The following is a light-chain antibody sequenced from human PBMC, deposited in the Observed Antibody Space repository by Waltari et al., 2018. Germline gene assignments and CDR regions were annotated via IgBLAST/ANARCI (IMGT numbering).Light chain of an antibody. CDR2: TAS. CDR1: QGISSY. J-gene: IGKJ5*01. Sequence: IQLTQSPSSLSASVGDRVTITCRASQGISSYLAWYQQKPWKAPKLLIHTASTLQSGVPSRFSGSGSGTDFTLSISSLQPEDFATYYCQQRNSYPITFGQGTRLE. CDR3: QQRNSYPIT. V-gene: IGKV1-9*01.